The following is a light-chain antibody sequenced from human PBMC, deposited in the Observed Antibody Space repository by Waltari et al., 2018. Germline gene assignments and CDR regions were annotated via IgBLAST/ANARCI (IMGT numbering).Light chain of an antibody. CDR2: QDN. V-gene: IGLV3-1*01. CDR3: QAWDSNTAV. Sequence: SYELTQPPSVSVSPGQTASITCSGDKLGEKYACWYQQKPGQSPVLFISQDNKRPSGISERFSGSNSGNTATLTISGTQAMDEADYYCQAWDSNTAVFGGGTRLTVL. CDR1: KLGEKY. J-gene: IGLJ3*02.